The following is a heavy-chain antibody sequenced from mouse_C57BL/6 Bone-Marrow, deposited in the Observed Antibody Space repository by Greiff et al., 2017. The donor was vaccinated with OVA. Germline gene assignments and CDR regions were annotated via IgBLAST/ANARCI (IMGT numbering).Heavy chain of an antibody. CDR3: ASSNFYAMDY. Sequence: QVQLKQSGAELVRPGTSVQMSCKASGYTFTNYWIGWAKQRPGHGLEWIGDIYPGGGYTNYNEKFKGKATLTADKSSSTAYMQFSSLTSEDSAIYYCASSNFYAMDYWGQGTSVTVSS. D-gene: IGHD2-5*01. CDR2: IYPGGGYT. CDR1: GYTFTNYW. J-gene: IGHJ4*01. V-gene: IGHV1-63*01.